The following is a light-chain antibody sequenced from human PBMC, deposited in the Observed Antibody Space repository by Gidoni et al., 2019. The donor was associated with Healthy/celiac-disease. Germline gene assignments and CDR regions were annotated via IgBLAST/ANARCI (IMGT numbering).Light chain of an antibody. CDR2: AAS. CDR1: QSISSY. Sequence: VTITCRASQSISSYLNWYQQKPGKAPKLLIYAASSLQSGVPSRFSGSGSGTDFTLTISSLQPEDFATYYCQQSYSTPPYTFGQGTKLEIK. CDR3: QQSYSTPPYT. J-gene: IGKJ2*01. V-gene: IGKV1-39*01.